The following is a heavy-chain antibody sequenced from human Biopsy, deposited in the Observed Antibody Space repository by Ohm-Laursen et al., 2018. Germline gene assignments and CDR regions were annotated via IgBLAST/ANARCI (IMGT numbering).Heavy chain of an antibody. J-gene: IGHJ4*02. CDR3: GNEVHGRDY. V-gene: IGHV4-34*08. CDR2: INQSGRT. Sequence: TLSLTCEVYGKTFSDYYWSWIRQPPGKGLGWIGQINQSGRTNYNPSLKSRVNISADKSNNQFSLKLTSVTSADTAVYFCGNEVHGRDYWGQGALVTVSS. CDR1: GKTFSDYY. D-gene: IGHD2-15*01.